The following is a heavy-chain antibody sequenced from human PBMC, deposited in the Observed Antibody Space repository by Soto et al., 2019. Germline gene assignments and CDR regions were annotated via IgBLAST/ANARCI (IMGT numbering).Heavy chain of an antibody. V-gene: IGHV1-3*01. J-gene: IGHJ6*02. CDR1: GYTFTSYA. CDR3: ARNLWVTTSDYYYSMDV. CDR2: INAGNGNT. Sequence: ASVKVSCKASGYTFTSYAMHWVRQAPGQRLEWMGWINAGNGNTKYSQKFQGRVTITRDTSASTAYMELSSLRSEDTAVYYCARNLWVTTSDYYYSMDVWGRGTTVTVSS. D-gene: IGHD4-17*01.